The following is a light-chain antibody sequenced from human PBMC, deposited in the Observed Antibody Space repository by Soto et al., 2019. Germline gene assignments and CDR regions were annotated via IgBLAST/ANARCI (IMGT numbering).Light chain of an antibody. CDR2: DAS. V-gene: IGKV3-11*01. J-gene: IGKJ4*01. CDR3: HQCANWPLT. CDR1: QSVTTY. Sequence: EIVLTQSPATLSLSPGERATLSCRDSQSVTTYLAWYQQKPGQAPRLLIYDASNRATGIPARFSGSGSGTDFTLTISSLEPEDFAVYYCHQCANWPLTFGGGTQVEIK.